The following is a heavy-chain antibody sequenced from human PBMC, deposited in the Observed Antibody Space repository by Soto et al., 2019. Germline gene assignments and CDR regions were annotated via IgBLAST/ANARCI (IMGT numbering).Heavy chain of an antibody. D-gene: IGHD2-2*01. CDR2: VNPNTGGS. CDR3: AREVYCSKTNCSSVRWFDT. CDR1: GYTFSEFF. V-gene: IGHV1-2*02. Sequence: ASVKVSCKASGYTFSEFFIYWLRQAPGQGPEWMGWVNPNTGGSNSEQEFQGRVTMTWDTSSTTAYMELRNLRSDDTAVYYCAREVYCSKTNCSSVRWFDTWGQGTLVTVSS. J-gene: IGHJ5*02.